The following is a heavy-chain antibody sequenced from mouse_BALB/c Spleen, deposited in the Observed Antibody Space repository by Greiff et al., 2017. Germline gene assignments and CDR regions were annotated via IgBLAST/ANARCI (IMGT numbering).Heavy chain of an antibody. CDR2: INPSNGGT. V-gene: IGHV1S81*02. CDR1: GYTFTSYY. Sequence: VQLQQPGAELVKPGASVKLSCKASGYTFTSYYMYWVKQRPGQGLEWIGGINPSNGGTNFNEKFKSKATLTVDKSSSTAYMQLSSLTSEDSAVYYCTRRDYYGSSSYFDYWGQGTTLTVSS. D-gene: IGHD1-1*01. CDR3: TRRDYYGSSSYFDY. J-gene: IGHJ2*01.